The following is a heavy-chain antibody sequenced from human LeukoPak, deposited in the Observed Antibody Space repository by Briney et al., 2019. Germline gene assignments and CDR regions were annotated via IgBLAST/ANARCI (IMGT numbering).Heavy chain of an antibody. CDR2: ISGSGGST. V-gene: IGHV3-23*01. J-gene: IGHJ5*02. CDR3: ARRVVGATGGGWFDP. CDR1: GLTFSSYA. Sequence: PGGSLRLSCAASGLTFSSYAMSWVRQAPGKGLEWVSAISGSGGSTYYADSVKGRFTISRDNSKNTLYLQMNSLRAEDTAVYYCARRVVGATGGGWFDPWGQGTLVTVSS. D-gene: IGHD1-26*01.